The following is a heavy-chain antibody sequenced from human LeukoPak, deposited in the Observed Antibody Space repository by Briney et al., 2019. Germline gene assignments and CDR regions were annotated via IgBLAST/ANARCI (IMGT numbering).Heavy chain of an antibody. Sequence: GGSLRLSCAASGFTFSSYSMNWVRQAPGKGLEWVSSISGSSSYIYYADSVKGRFTISRDNAKNSVYLQMNSLSGEDTAVYYCARDKVGGSMAGSNFDYWGQGTLVTVSS. J-gene: IGHJ4*02. CDR3: ARDKVGGSMAGSNFDY. CDR1: GFTFSSYS. V-gene: IGHV3-21*01. CDR2: ISGSSSYI. D-gene: IGHD6-19*01.